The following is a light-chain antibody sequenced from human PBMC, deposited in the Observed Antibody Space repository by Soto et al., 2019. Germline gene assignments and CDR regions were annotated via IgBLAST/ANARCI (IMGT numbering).Light chain of an antibody. CDR2: GAS. Sequence: EIVMTQSPATLSVSPGERATLSCRASQSVSGNLAWYQQKPGQAPRLLIYGASTRATGIPARFSGSGSGTEFTLTISSLQYEDFEVYYCQQYNNWPPVTFGGGTKVEIK. J-gene: IGKJ4*01. CDR3: QQYNNWPPVT. V-gene: IGKV3-15*01. CDR1: QSVSGN.